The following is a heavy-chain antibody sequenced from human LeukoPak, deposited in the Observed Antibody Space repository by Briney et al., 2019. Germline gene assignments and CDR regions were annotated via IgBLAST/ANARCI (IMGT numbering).Heavy chain of an antibody. V-gene: IGHV4-61*01. CDR2: IYYSGST. Sequence: SETLSLTCTVSGGSISSGSYYWSWIRQPPGKGLEWIGYIYYSGSTNYNPSLKSRVTISVDTSKNQFSLKLSSVTAADTAVYYCARDKVGQNWFDPWGQGTLVTVSS. J-gene: IGHJ5*02. CDR3: ARDKVGQNWFDP. CDR1: GGSISSGSYY. D-gene: IGHD1-26*01.